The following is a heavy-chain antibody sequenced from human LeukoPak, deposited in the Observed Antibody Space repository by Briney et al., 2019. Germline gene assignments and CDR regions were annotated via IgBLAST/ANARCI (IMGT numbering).Heavy chain of an antibody. V-gene: IGHV4-39*01. J-gene: IGHJ4*02. CDR1: GGSISSSSYY. Sequence: SETLSLTCSVAGGSISSSSYYWGWIRQPPGKGLEWIGSIYYRGSTYYNPSLKSRVTISVDTSKNQFSLKVSSVTAADTAVFYCATHPGYGDYYFDYWGQGTLVTVSS. D-gene: IGHD4-17*01. CDR3: ATHPGYGDYYFDY. CDR2: IYYRGST.